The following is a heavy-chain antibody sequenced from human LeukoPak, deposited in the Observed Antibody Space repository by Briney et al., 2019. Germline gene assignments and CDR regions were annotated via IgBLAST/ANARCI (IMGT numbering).Heavy chain of an antibody. J-gene: IGHJ4*02. Sequence: PGRSLRLSCAASGFTFSSYGMHWVRQAPGKGLEWVAVISYDGSNKYYADSVKGRFTISRDNSKNTLYLQMNSLRAEDTAVYYCAKDRGGIGYSSSWYEFDYWGQGILVTVSS. CDR1: GFTFSSYG. CDR3: AKDRGGIGYSSSWYEFDY. V-gene: IGHV3-30*18. CDR2: ISYDGSNK. D-gene: IGHD6-13*01.